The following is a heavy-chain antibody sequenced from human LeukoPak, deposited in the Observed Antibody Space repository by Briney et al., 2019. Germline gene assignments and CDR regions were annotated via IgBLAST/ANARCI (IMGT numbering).Heavy chain of an antibody. CDR2: ISTDNGDT. J-gene: IGHJ4*02. V-gene: IGHV1-18*01. CDR1: GYTFTTYG. CDR3: AREGLGELTLDC. D-gene: IGHD3-16*01. Sequence: ASVKVSCKSSGYTFTTYGITWVRQAPGQGLEWMGWISTDNGDTNYAQKLQGRVTMTTDTSTSTAYMELRSLRSDDTAVYYCAREGLGELTLDCWGQGTLVTVSS.